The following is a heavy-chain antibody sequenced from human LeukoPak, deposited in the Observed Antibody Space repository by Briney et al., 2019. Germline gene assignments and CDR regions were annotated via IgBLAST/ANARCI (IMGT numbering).Heavy chain of an antibody. V-gene: IGHV4-59*08. D-gene: IGHD6-6*01. J-gene: IGHJ4*02. CDR3: ARHGRPEYSSSSPHSYFDY. CDR2: IYYSGST. Sequence: SETLSLTCTVSGGSISSYYCSWIRQPPGKGLEWLGYIYYSGSTNYNPSLKSRVTISVDTSKNQFSLKLSSVTAADTAVYYCARHGRPEYSSSSPHSYFDYWGQGTLVTVSS. CDR1: GGSISSYY.